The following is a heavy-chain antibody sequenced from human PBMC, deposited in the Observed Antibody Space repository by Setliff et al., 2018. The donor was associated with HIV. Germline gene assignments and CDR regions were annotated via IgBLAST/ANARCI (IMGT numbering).Heavy chain of an antibody. J-gene: IGHJ4*02. Sequence: PGGSLRLSCAASGFTFSTHEMNWVRQAPGKGLEWVSYITGSGKTIYYADSVKGRFTISRDNSKNTLSLQMNSLRVEDTAVYYCAKGASFSGSYFDYWGQGTLVTVSS. CDR2: ITGSGKTI. D-gene: IGHD5-12*01. V-gene: IGHV3-48*03. CDR3: AKGASFSGSYFDY. CDR1: GFTFSTHE.